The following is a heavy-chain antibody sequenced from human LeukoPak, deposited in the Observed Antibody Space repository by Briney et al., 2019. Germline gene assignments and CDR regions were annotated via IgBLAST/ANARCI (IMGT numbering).Heavy chain of an antibody. D-gene: IGHD4-17*01. CDR1: GGSVNSGGYY. Sequence: PSQTLSLTCTVSGGSVNSGGYYWTWIRQHPGKGLEWLGYIYYSRRTYYNPSLNSRITISLDTSKNQFSLNLTSVSAADTAFYFCARSSDYGDYDWGQGTLITVSS. CDR2: IYYSRRT. V-gene: IGHV4-31*03. CDR3: ARSSDYGDYD. J-gene: IGHJ4*02.